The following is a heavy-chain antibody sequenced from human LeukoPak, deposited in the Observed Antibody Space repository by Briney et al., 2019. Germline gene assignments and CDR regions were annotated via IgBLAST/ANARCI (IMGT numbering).Heavy chain of an antibody. CDR2: ISGSGSSI. D-gene: IGHD3-22*01. CDR3: ARDTPHYYDSSGYYPVDY. CDR1: GFTFSDYY. V-gene: IGHV3-11*04. Sequence: GGSLRLSCAASGFTFSDYYMSWIRQTPGKGLEWVSYISGSGSSIHYADSVKGRFTISRDNAKNSMYLQMNSLTVGETAVYYCARDTPHYYDSSGYYPVDYWGQGTLVTVSS. J-gene: IGHJ4*02.